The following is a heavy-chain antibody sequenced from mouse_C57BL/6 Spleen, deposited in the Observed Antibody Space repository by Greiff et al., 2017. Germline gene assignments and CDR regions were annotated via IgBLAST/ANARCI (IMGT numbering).Heavy chain of an antibody. V-gene: IGHV2-2*01. CDR3: AGITTVVEDWYFDV. CDR1: GFSLTSYG. J-gene: IGHJ1*03. CDR2: IWSGGST. Sequence: QVQLKQSGPGLVQPSQSLSITCTVSGFSLTSYGVHWVRQSPGKGLAWLGVIWSGGSTDYNAAFISRLSISKDNSKSQVFFKMNSLQADDTAIYYCAGITTVVEDWYFDVWGTGTTVTVSS. D-gene: IGHD1-1*01.